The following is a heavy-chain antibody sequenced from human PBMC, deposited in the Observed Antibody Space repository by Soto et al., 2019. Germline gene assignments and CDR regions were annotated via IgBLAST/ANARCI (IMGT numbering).Heavy chain of an antibody. Sequence: QVQLVQSGAEVKKPGSSVKVSCKASGGTFSSYAISRVRQAPGQGLEWMGGIIPIFGTANYAQKFQGRVTITADESTSTAYMELSSLRSEDTAVYYCARGSRDSSGWYYYYYYYGMDVWGQGTTVTVSS. CDR1: GGTFSSYA. CDR2: IIPIFGTA. CDR3: ARGSRDSSGWYYYYYYYGMDV. J-gene: IGHJ6*02. V-gene: IGHV1-69*01. D-gene: IGHD6-19*01.